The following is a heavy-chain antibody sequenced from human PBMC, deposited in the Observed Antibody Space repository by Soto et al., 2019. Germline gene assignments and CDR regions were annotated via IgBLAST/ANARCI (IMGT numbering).Heavy chain of an antibody. CDR2: IIPIIGTA. D-gene: IGHD1-26*01. V-gene: IGHV1-69*01. J-gene: IGHJ4*02. CDR3: ARDGSGSWDFDY. Sequence: QVQLVQSGAEVKKXGXXXXVSCKASGGXFSSYDMSWVRQAPGQGLEWMGGIIPIIGTANYAQKFEGRVTITADESTSTAYMELSSLRSEDTAVYYCARDGSGSWDFDYWGQGTLVTVSS. CDR1: GGXFSSYD.